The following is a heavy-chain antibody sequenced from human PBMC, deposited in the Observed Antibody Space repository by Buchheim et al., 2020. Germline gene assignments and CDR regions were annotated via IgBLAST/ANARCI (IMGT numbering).Heavy chain of an antibody. CDR2: ISGSGGST. CDR1: GFTFSSYA. Sequence: EVQLLESGGGLVQPGGSLRLSCAASGFTFSSYAMSWVRQAPGKGLEWVSAISGSGGSTYYADSVKGRFTISRATSKNPLYLQMNSLRAEDTAVYYCAKGTLGGSTPRHYFDYWGQGTL. D-gene: IGHD3-16*01. CDR3: AKGTLGGSTPRHYFDY. J-gene: IGHJ4*02. V-gene: IGHV3-23*01.